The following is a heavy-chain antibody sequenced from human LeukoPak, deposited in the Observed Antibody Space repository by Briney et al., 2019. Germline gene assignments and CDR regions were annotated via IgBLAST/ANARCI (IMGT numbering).Heavy chain of an antibody. J-gene: IGHJ6*02. D-gene: IGHD2-15*01. Sequence: GGSLRLSCAASGFTFSSYAMSWVRQAPGKGLEWVSAISGSGGSTYYADSVKGRFTISRDNSKNTLYLQMNSLRAEDTAVYYCAKAIPRCCSGGSCYPYYYYYYGMDVWGQGTTVTVSS. CDR2: ISGSGGST. CDR3: AKAIPRCCSGGSCYPYYYYYYGMDV. V-gene: IGHV3-23*01. CDR1: GFTFSSYA.